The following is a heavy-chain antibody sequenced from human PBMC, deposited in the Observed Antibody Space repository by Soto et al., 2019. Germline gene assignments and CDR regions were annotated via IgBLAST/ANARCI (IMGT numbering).Heavy chain of an antibody. CDR1: GGSMSSYY. Sequence: PSETLSLTCAVSGGSMSSYYWSWIRQSPGKGLEWIGFIYYGGSTNYNPSLKSRVTISVDTSKNQFSLKLSSVTAVDTAVYYCARGSDFLYYYGMDVWGQGTTVTVSS. J-gene: IGHJ6*02. V-gene: IGHV4-59*01. CDR2: IYYGGST. D-gene: IGHD5-12*01. CDR3: ARGSDFLYYYGMDV.